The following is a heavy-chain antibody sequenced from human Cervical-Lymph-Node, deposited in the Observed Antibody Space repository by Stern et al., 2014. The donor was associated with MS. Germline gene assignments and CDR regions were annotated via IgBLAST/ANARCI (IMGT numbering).Heavy chain of an antibody. Sequence: QVQLVQSGAEVKKPGASVKVSCSASGYTFTSYGISWVRQAPGQGLEWMGWISTYNGNTNYAQKFQGRVTITTDTSTRTAHQEARSLISDDTAVYYCARDIYCSGGTCYFDFFDYWGQGPLVAVP. CDR1: GYTFTSYG. V-gene: IGHV1-18*01. J-gene: IGHJ4*02. CDR2: ISTYNGNT. D-gene: IGHD2-15*01. CDR3: ARDIYCSGGTCYFDFFDY.